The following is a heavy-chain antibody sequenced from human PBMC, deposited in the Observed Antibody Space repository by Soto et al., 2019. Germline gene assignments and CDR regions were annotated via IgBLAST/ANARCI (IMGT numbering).Heavy chain of an antibody. J-gene: IGHJ4*02. V-gene: IGHV1-18*01. Sequence: ASVKVSCKASGYTFSTYGICWVRQAPGQGLEWMGWISAYNGDTNYAQRLQGRVTMTRDTSTSTVYMELRSLRSDDTAVYYCARDGSYMVTFGGVTSENIDYWGQGTLVTVSS. CDR3: ARDGSYMVTFGGVTSENIDY. CDR1: GYTFSTYG. D-gene: IGHD3-16*01. CDR2: ISAYNGDT.